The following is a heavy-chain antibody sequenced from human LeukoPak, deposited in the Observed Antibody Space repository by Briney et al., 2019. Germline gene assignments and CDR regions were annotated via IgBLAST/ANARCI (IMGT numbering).Heavy chain of an antibody. V-gene: IGHV3-21*01. CDR3: ARDPHGYKSGYGWFDP. Sequence: GGSLRLSCAASGFTFSSFSMNWVRQAPGKGLEWVSSISSSSDYIHYADSVKGRLTISRDNAKNSLYLQMSSLRAEDTAVYYCARDPHGYKSGYGWFDPWGQGTLVTVSS. CDR1: GFTFSSFS. J-gene: IGHJ5*02. CDR2: ISSSSDYI. D-gene: IGHD5-18*01.